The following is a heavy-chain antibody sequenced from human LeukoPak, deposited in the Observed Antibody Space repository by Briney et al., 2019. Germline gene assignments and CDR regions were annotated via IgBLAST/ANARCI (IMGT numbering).Heavy chain of an antibody. CDR2: INPSGGST. CDR1: VYTFTSYY. CDR3: ARGGMVGRQYYYYYMDV. Sequence: ASVSVSSEASVYTFTSYYMHCVPDAPGQGLECRGKINPSGGSTSYAQTFQGRVTMTRYTSTSTVYMELSSLRSEATAVYYCARGGMVGRQYYYYYMDVWGTGTTVTVSS. V-gene: IGHV1-46*01. D-gene: IGHD2-8*01. J-gene: IGHJ6*03.